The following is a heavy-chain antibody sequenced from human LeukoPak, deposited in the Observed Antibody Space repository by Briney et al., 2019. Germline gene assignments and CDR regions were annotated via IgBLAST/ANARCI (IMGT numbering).Heavy chain of an antibody. CDR3: ARQRAPGGTVLWYFDI. D-gene: IGHD6-13*01. Sequence: TSETLSLTCTVSGGSISSSSYYWSWIRQPAGKGLEWIGRMYSSGSTDYNPSLKSRVTMSVDTSKNQFSLKLSSVTAADTAVYYCARQRAPGGTVLWYFDIWGRGKLVTVSS. CDR1: GGSISSSSYY. V-gene: IGHV4-61*02. CDR2: MYSSGST. J-gene: IGHJ2*01.